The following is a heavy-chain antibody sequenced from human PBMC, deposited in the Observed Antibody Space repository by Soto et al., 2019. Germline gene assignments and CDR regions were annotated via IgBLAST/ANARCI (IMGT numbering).Heavy chain of an antibody. J-gene: IGHJ4*02. CDR3: ARVDPDGNSWLAY. V-gene: IGHV3-11*06. CDR1: GFSFRDYY. D-gene: IGHD2-15*01. Sequence: RGSLRLSCAASGFSFRDYYMTWVRQAPGKGLQWISYITSTSSYTNYAASVNGRFTISRDNARNSLYLQMSSLRPDDTAVYYCARVDPDGNSWLAYWDKGT. CDR2: ITSTSSYT.